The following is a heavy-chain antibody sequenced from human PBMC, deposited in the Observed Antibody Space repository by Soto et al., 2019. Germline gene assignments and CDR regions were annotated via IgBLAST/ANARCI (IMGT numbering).Heavy chain of an antibody. V-gene: IGHV1-18*01. Sequence: QVQLVQSGAEVKKPGASVKVSCKASGDTFTSYGISLVRQAPGQGLDWMGRISAYNGNTNYAQKLQGRVTMTTDTSTSTAYMELRSLRSDDTAVYYCAREGGDSGYAYGDYYYYGMAVWGQGTTVTVSS. CDR2: ISAYNGNT. D-gene: IGHD5-12*01. CDR1: GDTFTSYG. J-gene: IGHJ6*02. CDR3: AREGGDSGYAYGDYYYYGMAV.